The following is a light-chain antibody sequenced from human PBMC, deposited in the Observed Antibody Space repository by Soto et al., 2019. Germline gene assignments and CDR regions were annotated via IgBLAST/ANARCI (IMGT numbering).Light chain of an antibody. CDR2: EVN. CDR1: SSDVGGYIY. CDR3: SSYAGSNYV. V-gene: IGLV2-8*01. J-gene: IGLJ1*01. Sequence: QSALTQPPSASGSPGQSVTISCTGTSSDVGGYIYVSWYQQHPGKVPKLMIYEVNKRPSGVPDRFSGSRSGNTASLTVSGLETEDEADYYCSSYAGSNYVFGTGTKLTVL.